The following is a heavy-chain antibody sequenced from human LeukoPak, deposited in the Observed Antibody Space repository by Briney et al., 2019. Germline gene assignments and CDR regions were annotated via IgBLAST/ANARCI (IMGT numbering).Heavy chain of an antibody. Sequence: SETLSLTCTVSGGTISSYYWSWIRQPPGKGLEWVGEINHSGSTNYNPSLKSRVIISVDTSKSQLSLKLSPVTAADTAVYYCARTRDYYGSGSYYNRRQAQQNYAMDVWGKGATVTVSS. CDR2: INHSGST. CDR3: ARTRDYYGSGSYYNRRQAQQNYAMDV. V-gene: IGHV4-34*01. D-gene: IGHD3-10*01. CDR1: GGTISSYY. J-gene: IGHJ6*04.